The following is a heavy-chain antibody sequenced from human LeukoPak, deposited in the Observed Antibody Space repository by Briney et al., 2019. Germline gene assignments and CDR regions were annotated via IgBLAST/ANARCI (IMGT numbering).Heavy chain of an antibody. CDR3: ARDPGYSSDYYFDY. D-gene: IGHD6-19*01. J-gene: IGHJ4*02. CDR2: IIPILGIA. CDR1: GGTFSSYA. V-gene: IGHV1-69*04. Sequence: ASVKVSCKASGGTFSSYAISWVRQAPGQGLEWMGRIIPILGIANYVQKFQGRVTITADRSTSTAYMELSSLRSEDTAVYYCARDPGYSSDYYFDYWGQGTLVTVSS.